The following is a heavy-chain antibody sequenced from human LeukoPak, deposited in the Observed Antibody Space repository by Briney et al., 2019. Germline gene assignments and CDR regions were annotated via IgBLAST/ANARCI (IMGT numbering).Heavy chain of an antibody. CDR1: GFTFSSYA. D-gene: IGHD5-18*01. CDR2: ISGSGGST. CDR3: AKEGGGTAITRNYFDY. V-gene: IGHV3-23*01. Sequence: GGSLRLSCAASGFTFSSYAMSWARQAPGKGLEWVSAISGSGGSTYYADSVKGRFTTSRDNSKNTLYLQMNSLRAEDTAVYYCAKEGGGTAITRNYFDYWGQGTLVTVSS. J-gene: IGHJ4*02.